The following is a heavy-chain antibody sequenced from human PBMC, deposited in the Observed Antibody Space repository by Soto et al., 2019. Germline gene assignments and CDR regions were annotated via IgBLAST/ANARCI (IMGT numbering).Heavy chain of an antibody. J-gene: IGHJ4*02. CDR2: FDPEDGET. D-gene: IGHD3-22*01. Sequence: ASVKVSCKVSGYTLTELSTHWVRQAPGKGLEWMGGFDPEDGETIYAQKFQGRVTMTEDTSTDTAYMELSSLRSEDTAVYYCATLSHDSSGYYYYYWGQGTLVTVSS. V-gene: IGHV1-24*01. CDR3: ATLSHDSSGYYYYY. CDR1: GYTLTELS.